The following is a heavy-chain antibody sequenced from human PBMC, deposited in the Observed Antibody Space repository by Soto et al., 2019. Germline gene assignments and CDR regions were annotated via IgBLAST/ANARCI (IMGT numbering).Heavy chain of an antibody. V-gene: IGHV1-69*13. CDR3: AREELNGYCSGGSCYYDAFDI. J-gene: IGHJ3*02. CDR1: GGTFSSYA. Sequence: SVKVCCKXSGGTFSSYAISWVRQAPGQGLEWMGGIIPIFGTANYAQKFQGRVTITADESTSTAYMELSSLRSEDTAVYYCAREELNGYCSGGSCYYDAFDIWGQGTMVTVSS. CDR2: IIPIFGTA. D-gene: IGHD2-15*01.